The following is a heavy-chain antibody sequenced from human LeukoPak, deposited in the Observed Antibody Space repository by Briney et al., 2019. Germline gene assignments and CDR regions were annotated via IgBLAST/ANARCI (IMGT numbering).Heavy chain of an antibody. CDR2: TSDRGDYT. V-gene: IGHV3-23*01. J-gene: IGHJ4*02. CDR3: ARKAQYDGHYPLDY. Sequence: GGSLRLSCAASGFTFSSYSMSWVRQAPGKGLEWVSGTSDRGDYTYYADSVKGRFTISRDTSKNTLYLQMNSLRAEDTALYFCARKAQYDGHYPLDYWGQGTLVTVSA. D-gene: IGHD4/OR15-4a*01. CDR1: GFTFSSYS.